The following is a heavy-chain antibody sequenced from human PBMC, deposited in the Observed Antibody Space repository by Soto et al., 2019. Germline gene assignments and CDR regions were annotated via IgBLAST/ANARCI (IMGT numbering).Heavy chain of an antibody. CDR2: MYHSGIT. V-gene: IGHV4-38-2*01. CDR1: GYSIRSGYF. Sequence: SETLSLTCAVSGYSIRSGYFWGWIRQPPGKGLEWIGSMYHSGITYYNLSLKSRVTISVDTSKNQLSLKLSSATAADTAVYYCARSMYSTSAQLYYGMDVWGQGTTVT. D-gene: IGHD6-6*01. CDR3: ARSMYSTSAQLYYGMDV. J-gene: IGHJ6*02.